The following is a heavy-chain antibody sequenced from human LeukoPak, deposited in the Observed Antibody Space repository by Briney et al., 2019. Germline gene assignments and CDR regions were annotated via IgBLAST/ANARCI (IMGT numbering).Heavy chain of an antibody. Sequence: SETLSLTCTVSGGSISSYYWSWIRQPPGKGLEWIGEIYHSGSTNYNPSLKSRVTISVDKSKNQFSLKLSSVTAADTAVYYCARVPDYYGSGSYYDYWGQGTLVTVSS. CDR3: ARVPDYYGSGSYYDY. D-gene: IGHD3-10*01. CDR1: GGSISSYY. J-gene: IGHJ4*02. V-gene: IGHV4-59*12. CDR2: IYHSGST.